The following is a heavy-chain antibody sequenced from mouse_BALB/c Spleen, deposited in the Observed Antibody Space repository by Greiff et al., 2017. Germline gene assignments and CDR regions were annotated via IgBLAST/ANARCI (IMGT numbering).Heavy chain of an antibody. D-gene: IGHD1-1*01. CDR2: IRLKSNNYAT. CDR1: GFTFSNYW. V-gene: IGHV6-6*02. Sequence: EVKLMESGGGLVQPGGSMKLSCVASGFTFSNYWMNWVRQSPEKGLEWVAEIRLKSNNYATHYAESVKGRFTISRDDSKSSVYLQMNNLRAEDTGIYYCTSLYGSSPYYAMDYWGQGTSVTVSS. CDR3: TSLYGSSPYYAMDY. J-gene: IGHJ4*01.